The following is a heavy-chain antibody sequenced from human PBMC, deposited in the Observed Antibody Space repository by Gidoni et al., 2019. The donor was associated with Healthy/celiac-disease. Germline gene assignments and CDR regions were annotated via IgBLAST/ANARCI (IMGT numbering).Heavy chain of an antibody. CDR1: GYTFTSYG. J-gene: IGHJ6*02. CDR3: ARDSLGGSGSPDYYYYGMDV. D-gene: IGHD3-10*01. V-gene: IGHV1-18*01. Sequence: QVQLVQSGAEVKKPGASVKVSCTASGYTFTSYGISWVRQAPGQGLEWMGWISAYNGNTNYAQKLQGRVTMTTDTSTSTAYMELRSLRSDDTAVYYCARDSLGGSGSPDYYYYGMDVWGQGTTVTVSS. CDR2: ISAYNGNT.